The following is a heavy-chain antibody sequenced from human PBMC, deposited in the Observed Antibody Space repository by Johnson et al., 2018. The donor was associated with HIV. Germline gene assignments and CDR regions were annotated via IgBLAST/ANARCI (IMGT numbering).Heavy chain of an antibody. CDR2: ISYDGSNK. J-gene: IGHJ3*02. V-gene: IGHV3-30-3*01. Sequence: QVQLVESGGGLVQPGRSLRLSCAASGFTFEDYALHWVRQAPGKGLEWVAVISYDGSNKYYADSVKGRFTISRDNSKNTLYLQMNSLRAEDTAVYYCARDPSPSSYRAFDIWGQGTMVTVSS. CDR3: ARDPSPSSYRAFDI. CDR1: GFTFEDYA. D-gene: IGHD5-12*01.